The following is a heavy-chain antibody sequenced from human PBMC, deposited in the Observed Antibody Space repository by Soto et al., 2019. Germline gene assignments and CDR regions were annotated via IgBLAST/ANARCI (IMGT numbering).Heavy chain of an antibody. D-gene: IGHD1-1*01. J-gene: IGHJ3*01. CDR3: ARRDINFGEPAIDF. CDR2: INPKGGDT. CDR1: AYTFTNYY. Sequence: QVHLVQSGAEVKKPGASVKLSCKASAYTFTNYYMHWVRQAPGQGLEWMGVINPKGGDTTYPQKFPGRVTMTRDPCTRTVYMELSSLRAEDTAVYYCARRDINFGEPAIDFWGQGTMVTVSS. V-gene: IGHV1-46*01.